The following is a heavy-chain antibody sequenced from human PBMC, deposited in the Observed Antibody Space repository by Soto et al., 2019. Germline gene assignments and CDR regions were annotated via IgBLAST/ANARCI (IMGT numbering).Heavy chain of an antibody. CDR3: ARGRYCLTGRCFPNWFDS. CDR1: GDSISNLDYF. Sequence: SETLSLTCSVSGDSISNLDYFWAWIRQPPGQALEYIGYIYKSATTYYNPSFESRVAISVDTSKSQFSLNVTSVTAADTAVYFCARGRYCLTGRCFPNWFDSWGQGDLVTVSS. CDR2: IYKSATT. D-gene: IGHD7-27*01. J-gene: IGHJ5*01. V-gene: IGHV4-30-4*01.